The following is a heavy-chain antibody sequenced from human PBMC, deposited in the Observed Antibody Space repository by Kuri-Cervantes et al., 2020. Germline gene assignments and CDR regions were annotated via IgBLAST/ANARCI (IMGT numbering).Heavy chain of an antibody. CDR2: IGTAGDT. CDR1: GFTFSSYD. V-gene: IGHV3-13*01. CDR3: ARDRAVYGNWYFDL. Sequence: GESLKISCAASGFTFSSYDMHWVRQATGKGLEWVSAIGTAGDTYYPGSVKGRFTISRDNSKNTLYLQMNSLRAEDTAVYYCARDRAVYGNWYFDLWGRGTLVTVSS. J-gene: IGHJ2*01. D-gene: IGHD2/OR15-2a*01.